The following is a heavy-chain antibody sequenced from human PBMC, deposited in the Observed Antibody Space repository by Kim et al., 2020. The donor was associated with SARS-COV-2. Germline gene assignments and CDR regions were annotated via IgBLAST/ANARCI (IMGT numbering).Heavy chain of an antibody. CDR3: ARGGYSSGVPYYFDY. Sequence: ADSVKGRFTISRDNSKNTLYLQMNSVRAEDTAVYYCARGGYSSGVPYYFDYWGQGTLVTVSS. D-gene: IGHD5-18*01. V-gene: IGHV3-53*01. J-gene: IGHJ4*02.